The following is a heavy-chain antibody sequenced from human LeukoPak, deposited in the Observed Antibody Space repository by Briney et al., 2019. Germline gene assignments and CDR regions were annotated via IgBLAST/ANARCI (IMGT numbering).Heavy chain of an antibody. V-gene: IGHV3-23*01. CDR2: TSGSGGST. J-gene: IGHJ4*02. CDR1: GFTFSSYA. D-gene: IGHD2-15*01. CDR3: AKNGGSQCYLHLGS. Sequence: GGSLRLSCAASGFTFSSYAMSWVRQAPGKGLEWVSGTSGSGGSTYYAGSVKGRFTISRDNSKNTLYLQMNSLRVEDTAVYYCAKNGGSQCYLHLGSWGQGTLVTVSS.